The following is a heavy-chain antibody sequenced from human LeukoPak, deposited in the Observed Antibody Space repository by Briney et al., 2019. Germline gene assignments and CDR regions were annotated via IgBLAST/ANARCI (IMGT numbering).Heavy chain of an antibody. D-gene: IGHD2-8*01. J-gene: IGHJ6*03. CDR3: ARVAPNFYYYMDV. CDR1: GYSFTNYW. CDR2: IYPGNSDT. V-gene: IGHV5-51*01. Sequence: RGESLKIFCKGSGYSFTNYWIGWVRQMPGKGLEWMGIIYPGNSDTKYSPSLQGQVTISADRSISTAYLQWGSLKASDTATYYCARVAPNFYYYMDVWGKGTTVTVSS.